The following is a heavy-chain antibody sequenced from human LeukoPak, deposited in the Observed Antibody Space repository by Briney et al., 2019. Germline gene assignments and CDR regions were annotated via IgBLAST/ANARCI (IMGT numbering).Heavy chain of an antibody. CDR3: AAGSSRFDY. J-gene: IGHJ4*02. CDR1: GGSVNSYY. V-gene: IGHV4-4*07. CDR2: IYASGSN. Sequence: SETLSLTCTVSGGSVNSYYWSWIRQPAGKGLEWIGHIYASGSNDYSPSLKSRVTMSIDTSMNQFSLKVTSVTAADTAVYYCAAGSSRFDYWGQGILVAVSS. D-gene: IGHD6-13*01.